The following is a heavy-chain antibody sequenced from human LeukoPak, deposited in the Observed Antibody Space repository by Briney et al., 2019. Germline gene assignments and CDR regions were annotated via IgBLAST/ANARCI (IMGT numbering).Heavy chain of an antibody. CDR3: ARDCGGGSCYGPYDAFDI. CDR1: GFTFSSYE. V-gene: IGHV3-48*03. Sequence: PGGSLRLSCAASGFTFSSYEMNWVRQAPGKGLEWVSYISSNGSTIYYADSVKGRFTISRDNAKNSLYLQMNSLRAEDTAVYYCARDCGGGSCYGPYDAFDIWGQGTMVTVSS. J-gene: IGHJ3*02. CDR2: ISSNGSTI. D-gene: IGHD2-15*01.